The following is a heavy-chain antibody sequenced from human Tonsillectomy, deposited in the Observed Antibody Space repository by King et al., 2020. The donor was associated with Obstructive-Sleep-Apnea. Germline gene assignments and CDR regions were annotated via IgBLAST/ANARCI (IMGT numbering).Heavy chain of an antibody. Sequence: VQLVESGGGLVQPGGSLRLSCAASGFTFSNAWMSWVRQAPGKGLEWVGRIKSKTDGGTTDYAAPVKGRFTISRDDSKNTLYLQMNSLKTEDTAVYYCTTAAGSGWYTFDYWGQGTLVTVSS. D-gene: IGHD6-19*01. V-gene: IGHV3-15*01. CDR2: IKSKTDGGTT. J-gene: IGHJ4*02. CDR3: TTAAGSGWYTFDY. CDR1: GFTFSNAW.